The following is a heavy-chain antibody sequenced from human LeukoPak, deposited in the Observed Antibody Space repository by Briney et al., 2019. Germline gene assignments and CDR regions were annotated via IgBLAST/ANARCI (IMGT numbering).Heavy chain of an antibody. D-gene: IGHD3-10*01. CDR2: ISHDGTNK. V-gene: IGHV3-30*04. J-gene: IGHJ5*01. CDR3: VRDLAFRSGGGS. Sequence: GTSLRLSCEGSTVPFCEFTVRCVRQAPGQGREWVAMISHDGTNKYYLESVEGRFTISRENFKKTLYLQMNSLREEDRAVYYCVRDLAFRSGGGSWGPGTRVTVSA. CDR1: TVPFCEFT.